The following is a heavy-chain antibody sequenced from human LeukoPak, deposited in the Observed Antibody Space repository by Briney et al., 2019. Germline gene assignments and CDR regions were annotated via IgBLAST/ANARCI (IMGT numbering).Heavy chain of an antibody. CDR1: GFTFSSYG. CDR2: ISYDGSNK. J-gene: IGHJ4*02. Sequence: PGGSLRLSCAASGFTFSSYGMHWVCQAPGKGLEWVAVISYDGSNKYYADSVKGRFTISRDNSKNTLYLQMNSLRAEDTAVYYCAKVLGSGSYALDYWGQGTLVTVSS. V-gene: IGHV3-30*18. D-gene: IGHD1-26*01. CDR3: AKVLGSGSYALDY.